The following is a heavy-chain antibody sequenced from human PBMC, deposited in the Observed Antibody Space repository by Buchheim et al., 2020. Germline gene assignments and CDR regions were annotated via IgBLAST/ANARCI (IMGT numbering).Heavy chain of an antibody. V-gene: IGHV3-30*18. D-gene: IGHD6-19*01. J-gene: IGHJ4*02. CDR3: AKNPLVGYSSGWYWVY. Sequence: QVQLVESGGGVVQPGRSLRLSCAASGFTFSSYGMHWVRQAPGKGLEWVAVISYDGSNKYYADSVKGRFTISRDNSKNTLSLQMNSLRAEDTAVYYCAKNPLVGYSSGWYWVYWGQGTL. CDR2: ISYDGSNK. CDR1: GFTFSSYG.